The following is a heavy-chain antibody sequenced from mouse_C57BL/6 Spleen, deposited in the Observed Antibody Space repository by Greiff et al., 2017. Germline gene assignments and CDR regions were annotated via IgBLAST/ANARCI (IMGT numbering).Heavy chain of an antibody. CDR1: GYTFTSYW. V-gene: IGHV1-72*01. CDR2: IDPRSGGT. Sequence: QVQLQQSGAELVKPGASVKLSCKASGYTFTSYWMHWVKQRPGRGLEWIGRIDPRSGGTKYNEKFKGKATLTVDKSSSTAYMQLSSLTSEDSAVYYCAYGGYYGDSAMDGWGTGTTVTVAS. CDR3: AYGGYYGDSAMDG. J-gene: IGHJ4*01. D-gene: IGHD2-3*01.